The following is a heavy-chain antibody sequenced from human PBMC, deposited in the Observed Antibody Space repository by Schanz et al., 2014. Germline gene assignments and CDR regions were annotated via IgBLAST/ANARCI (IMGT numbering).Heavy chain of an antibody. CDR2: ISDSGRTI. Sequence: VQLVESGGGLVKPGGSLRLSCAASGFRFRDYYMSWIRQAPGKGLEWISKISDSGRTIVYADSMKGRFTISRDNAKNTLYLQLNSLRAEDTAVYYCARVPRRVTTRGGGSRYYFDYWGQGTLVTVSS. CDR3: ARVPRRVTTRGGGSRYYFDY. V-gene: IGHV3-11*04. D-gene: IGHD4-17*01. J-gene: IGHJ4*02. CDR1: GFRFRDYY.